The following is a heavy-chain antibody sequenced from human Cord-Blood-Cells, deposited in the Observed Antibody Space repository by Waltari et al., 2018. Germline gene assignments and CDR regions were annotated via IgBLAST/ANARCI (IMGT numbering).Heavy chain of an antibody. D-gene: IGHD6-6*01. J-gene: IGHJ6*02. CDR1: GGSISSGDYY. Sequence: QVQLQESGPGLVKPSQTLSLTCTVSGGSISSGDYYWSWIRQPPGTGLEWIGYIYYSGSTYYNPSLKSRVTISVDTSKNQFSLKLSSVTAADTAVYYCARGPDFEYSSSYYYYGMDVWGQGTTVTVSS. CDR2: IYYSGST. V-gene: IGHV4-30-4*08. CDR3: ARGPDFEYSSSYYYYGMDV.